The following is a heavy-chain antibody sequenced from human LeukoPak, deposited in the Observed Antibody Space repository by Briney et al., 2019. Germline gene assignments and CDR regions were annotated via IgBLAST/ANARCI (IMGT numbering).Heavy chain of an antibody. CDR2: IYYSGST. CDR1: GGSISSGGYY. D-gene: IGHD5-18*01. Sequence: SETLSLTCTVSGGSISSGGYYWSWIRQHPGKGLEWIGYIYYSGSTYYNPSLKSRVTISVDTFKNQFSLKLSSVTAADTAVYYCARRGYSYGPSYYFDYWGQGTLVTVSS. CDR3: ARRGYSYGPSYYFDY. J-gene: IGHJ4*02. V-gene: IGHV4-31*03.